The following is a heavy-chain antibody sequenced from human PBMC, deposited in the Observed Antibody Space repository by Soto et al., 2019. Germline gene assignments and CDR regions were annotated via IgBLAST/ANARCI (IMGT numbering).Heavy chain of an antibody. Sequence: EVQLLESGGGLVQPGGSLRLSCAASGFTFSSDAMSWVRQAPGKGLEWGSALSGSGGSTYYADSVKGRFTISRDNSKNTLYLQMNILRAEDTAVYYCAKEPAVTITIFGVTGGYYMDVWGKGTTVTVS. J-gene: IGHJ6*03. CDR1: GFTFSSDA. V-gene: IGHV3-23*01. D-gene: IGHD3-3*01. CDR2: LSGSGGST. CDR3: AKEPAVTITIFGVTGGYYMDV.